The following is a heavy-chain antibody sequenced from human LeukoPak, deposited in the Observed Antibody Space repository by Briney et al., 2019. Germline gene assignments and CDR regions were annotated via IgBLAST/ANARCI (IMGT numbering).Heavy chain of an antibody. CDR1: GFTFSSYG. D-gene: IGHD2-2*02. CDR3: AKDRGVVVPAAILDDY. Sequence: GGSLRLSCAASGFTFSSYGMHWVRQAPGKGLDWVAFIRYDGSNKYYADSVKGRFTISRDNSKNTLYLQMNSLRAEDTAVYYCAKDRGVVVPAAILDDYWGQGTLVTVSS. V-gene: IGHV3-30*02. CDR2: IRYDGSNK. J-gene: IGHJ4*02.